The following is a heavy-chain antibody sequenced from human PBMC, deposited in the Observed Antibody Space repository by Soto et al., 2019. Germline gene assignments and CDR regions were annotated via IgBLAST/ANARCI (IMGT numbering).Heavy chain of an antibody. CDR3: ATSYGSGSTHFDS. J-gene: IGHJ4*02. CDR1: GGTFNSYT. V-gene: IGHV1-69*02. Sequence: QVQLVQSGAEVKKPGSSVKVSCTASGGTFNSYTINWVRQAPGQRPEWVGRVNPIVGMSSSASKFQGRVTLTAYKSTSKAYIDLTVLKSEDTAVYYCATSYGSGSTHFDSWGQGTLVTVSS. D-gene: IGHD3-10*01. CDR2: VNPIVGMS.